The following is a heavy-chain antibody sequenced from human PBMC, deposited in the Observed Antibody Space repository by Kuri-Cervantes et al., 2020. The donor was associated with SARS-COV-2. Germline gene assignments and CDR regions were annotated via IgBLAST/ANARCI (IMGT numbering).Heavy chain of an antibody. D-gene: IGHD6-19*01. CDR1: GGTFSSYA. Sequence: SVKVSCKASGGTFSSYAISWVRQAPGQGLEWMGRIIPILGIANYAQKFQGRVTITADKSTSTAYMELSSLRSEDTAVYYCARTVAGILTFDPWGQGTLVTVSS. V-gene: IGHV1-69*04. J-gene: IGHJ5*02. CDR2: IIPILGIA. CDR3: ARTVAGILTFDP.